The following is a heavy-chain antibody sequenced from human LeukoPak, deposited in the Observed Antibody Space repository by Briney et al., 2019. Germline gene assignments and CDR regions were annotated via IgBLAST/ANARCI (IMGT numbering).Heavy chain of an antibody. V-gene: IGHV3-11*04. CDR3: ARSLVLLWFGEPGDYYFDY. J-gene: IGHJ4*02. CDR2: ISSSGSTI. D-gene: IGHD3-10*01. Sequence: PGGSLRLSCAASGFTFSDYYMSWIRQAPGKGLEWVSYISSSGSTIYYADSVKGRFTISRDNAKNSLYLRMNSLRAEDTAVYYCARSLVLLWFGEPGDYYFDYWGQGTLVTVSS. CDR1: GFTFSDYY.